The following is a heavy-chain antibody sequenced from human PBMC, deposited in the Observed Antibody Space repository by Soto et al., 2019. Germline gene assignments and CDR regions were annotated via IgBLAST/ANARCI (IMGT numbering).Heavy chain of an antibody. D-gene: IGHD1-26*01. CDR3: ARYSGRYSYNWFDP. V-gene: IGHV4-59*01. Sequence: SETLSLTCTVSGGSISSYYWSWIRQPPGKGLEWIGYIYYSGTTSYNPSLKSRVTISVDTSKNQFSLKLSSVTAADTAVYYCARYSGRYSYNWFDPWGQGTLVTVSS. CDR2: IYYSGTT. CDR1: GGSISSYY. J-gene: IGHJ5*02.